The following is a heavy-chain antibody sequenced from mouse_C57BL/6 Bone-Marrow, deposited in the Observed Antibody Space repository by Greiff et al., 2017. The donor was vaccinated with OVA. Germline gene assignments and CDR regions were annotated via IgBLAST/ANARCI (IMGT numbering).Heavy chain of an antibody. D-gene: IGHD1-1*01. Sequence: EVQLQQSGPELVKPGASVKISCKASGYTFTDYYMNWVKQSHGKSLEWIGDINPNNGGTSYNQKFKGKATLTVEKSSSTAYMELRSLTSEDSAVYYCARGALYYGSSHYYAMDYWGQGTSVTVSS. V-gene: IGHV1-26*01. CDR1: GYTFTDYY. CDR2: INPNNGGT. J-gene: IGHJ4*01. CDR3: ARGALYYGSSHYYAMDY.